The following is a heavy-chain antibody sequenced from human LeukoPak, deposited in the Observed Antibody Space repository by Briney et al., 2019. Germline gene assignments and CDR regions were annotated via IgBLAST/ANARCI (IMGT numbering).Heavy chain of an antibody. V-gene: IGHV1-18*01. D-gene: IGHD5-24*01. Sequence: ASVKVSCKASGYTFTTYNINWVRQAPGQGLEWMGWISGYNGNTNYAQKLQGRVTMTTDTSTSTAYMELRSLRSDDTAVYYCARGQMATIDYWGQGTLVTVSS. CDR3: ARGQMATIDY. CDR2: ISGYNGNT. J-gene: IGHJ4*02. CDR1: GYTFTTYN.